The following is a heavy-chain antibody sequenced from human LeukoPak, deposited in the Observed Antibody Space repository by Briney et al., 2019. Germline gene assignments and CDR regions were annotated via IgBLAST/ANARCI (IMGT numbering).Heavy chain of an antibody. V-gene: IGHV4-4*09. CDR1: GGSISSYY. Sequence: SETLSLTCTVSGGSISSYYGSWIRQPPGKGLEWIGYIYTSGSTNYNPSLKSRVTISVDTSKNQFSLKLSSVTAADTAVYYCARHGVGARKVGWFDPWGQGTLVTVSS. CDR2: IYTSGST. D-gene: IGHD1-26*01. J-gene: IGHJ5*02. CDR3: ARHGVGARKVGWFDP.